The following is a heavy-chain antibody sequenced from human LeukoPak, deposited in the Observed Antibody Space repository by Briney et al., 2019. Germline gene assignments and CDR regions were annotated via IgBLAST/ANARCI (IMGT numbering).Heavy chain of an antibody. CDR3: ARQLAAGNDAFDI. J-gene: IGHJ3*02. CDR1: VVDLYSSTYY. V-gene: IGHV4-39*01. Sequence: SETLSLTRTVSVVDLYSSTYYWACIRHPPGKGLEFVGSIYYNEDTYSNPSLQSRITISVATSTNQLSLRLNCVTAADTAVYFCARQLAAGNDAFDIWGQGTMVTVSS. D-gene: IGHD2-15*01. CDR2: IYYNEDT.